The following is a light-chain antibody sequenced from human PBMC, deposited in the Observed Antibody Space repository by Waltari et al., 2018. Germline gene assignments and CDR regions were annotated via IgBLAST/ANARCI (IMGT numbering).Light chain of an antibody. CDR3: HQSSTLPWT. Sequence: EIVLTQSPDFQSVTPKEKVTTTCRASQSIGSSLHWYQLNPVQSPQLLNKYASQSISGVPSRFSGSGSGTDFTLTINSLEAEDAAAYYCHQSSTLPWTFGQGTKVEIK. CDR1: QSIGSS. CDR2: YAS. V-gene: IGKV6D-21*02. J-gene: IGKJ1*01.